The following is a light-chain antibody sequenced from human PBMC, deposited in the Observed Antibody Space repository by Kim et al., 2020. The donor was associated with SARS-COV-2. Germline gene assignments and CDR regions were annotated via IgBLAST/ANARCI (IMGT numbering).Light chain of an antibody. CDR3: QTWDTSTACYV. CDR1: KLGDKY. V-gene: IGLV3-1*01. J-gene: IGLJ1*01. CDR2: QDM. Sequence: PGQAATITSSGDKLGDKYTFWYQQKPGQSPVLVIYQDMKRPSGIPERFSGSKFGNTGTLTISGTQSIDEADYYCQTWDTSTACYVFGAGTKVTVL.